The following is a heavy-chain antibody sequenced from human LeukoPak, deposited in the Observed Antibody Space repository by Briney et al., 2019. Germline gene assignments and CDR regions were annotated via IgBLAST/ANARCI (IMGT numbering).Heavy chain of an antibody. CDR3: TRGIVVVPAARPFDY. J-gene: IGHJ4*02. V-gene: IGHV3-49*04. D-gene: IGHD2-2*01. CDR2: IRSKAYGGTT. Sequence: PGGSLRLSCTASGFTFGDYAMSWARQAPGKGLEWVGFIRSKAYGGTTEYAASVKGRFTISRDDSKSIAYLQMNSLKTEDTAVYYCTRGIVVVPAARPFDYWGQGTLVTVSS. CDR1: GFTFGDYA.